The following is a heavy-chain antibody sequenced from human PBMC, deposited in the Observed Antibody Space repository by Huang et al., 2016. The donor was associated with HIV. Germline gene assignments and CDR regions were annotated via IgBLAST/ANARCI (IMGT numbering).Heavy chain of an antibody. Sequence: EVQLVESGGGLVQPGGSLRLSCAASGFTFRNHWMHWVRQAPGKGMEWGSRINSEGSDTSNADSVKGRYTIYRDNAQNTVHLHMNSLRAEDTAVYFCAKNPSITAVDSDYYYYYMDVWGKGTTVTVS. CDR3: AKNPSITAVDSDYYYYYMDV. CDR2: INSEGSDT. CDR1: GFTFRNHW. V-gene: IGHV3-74*01. D-gene: IGHD6-13*01. J-gene: IGHJ6*03.